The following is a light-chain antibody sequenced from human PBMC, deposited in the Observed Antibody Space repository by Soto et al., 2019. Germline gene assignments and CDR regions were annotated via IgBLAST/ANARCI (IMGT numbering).Light chain of an antibody. V-gene: IGLV1-51*01. Sequence: QSVLTQPPSVSAAPGQTVTISYSGSSSNIGTNYVSWYQSLPGTAPKLLIYDNNERPSGIPDRFSGSKSGTSATLGITGLQTGDEADYCCGTWDSSLSVGVFGGGTKLTVL. J-gene: IGLJ2*01. CDR2: DNN. CDR3: GTWDSSLSVGV. CDR1: SSNIGTNY.